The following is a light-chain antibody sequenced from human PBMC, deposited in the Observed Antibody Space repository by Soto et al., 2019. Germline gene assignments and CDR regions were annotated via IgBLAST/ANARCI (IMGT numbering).Light chain of an antibody. Sequence: DIHMTQSPSTLSASVGDRVTITCRASQSISIWLAWYQQKPGRAPNLLIYGTSSLESGVPSRFSGSGSGTEFTLAISSLLPDDFATYYCQHYNDYSWTFGQGTKVEIK. V-gene: IGKV1-5*03. J-gene: IGKJ1*01. CDR2: GTS. CDR3: QHYNDYSWT. CDR1: QSISIW.